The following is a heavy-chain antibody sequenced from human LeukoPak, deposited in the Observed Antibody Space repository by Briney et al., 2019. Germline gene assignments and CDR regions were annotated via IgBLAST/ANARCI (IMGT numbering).Heavy chain of an antibody. CDR3: ARPNGYSSGWFFDY. V-gene: IGHV3-33*01. CDR1: GFTFNSYS. Sequence: GRSLRLSCAASGFTFNSYSMHWVRQAPGKGLEWVAVIWYDGSNKYYADSVKGRFTISRDNSKNTLYLQMNSLRAEDTAVYYCARPNGYSSGWFFDYWGQGTLVTVSS. J-gene: IGHJ4*02. CDR2: IWYDGSNK. D-gene: IGHD6-19*01.